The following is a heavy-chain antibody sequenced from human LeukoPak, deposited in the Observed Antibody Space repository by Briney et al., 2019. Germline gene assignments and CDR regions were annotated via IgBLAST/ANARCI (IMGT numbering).Heavy chain of an antibody. J-gene: IGHJ3*02. CDR2: IYYSGST. D-gene: IGHD3-10*01. CDR1: GGSVSSGSYY. CDR3: ARDRDEGAFDI. V-gene: IGHV4-61*01. Sequence: SETLSLTCTVSGGSVSSGSYYWSWIRQLPGKGLEWIGYIYYSGSTNYNPSLKSRVTISVDTSKNQFSLKLSSVTAADTAVYYCARDRDEGAFDIWGQGTMVTVSS.